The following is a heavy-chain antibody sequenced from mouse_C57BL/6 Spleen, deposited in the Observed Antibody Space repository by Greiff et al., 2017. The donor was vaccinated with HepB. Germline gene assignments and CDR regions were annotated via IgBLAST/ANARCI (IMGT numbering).Heavy chain of an antibody. V-gene: IGHV1-15*01. D-gene: IGHD1-1*01. CDR1: GYTFTAYE. Sequence: QVQLQQSGAELVRPGASVTLSCKASGYTFTAYEMHWVKQTPVHGLEWIGAIDPETGGTAYNQKFKGKAILTADKSSSTAYMELRSLTSEDSAVYYCTRFDGPHGYCEVWGTGTTVTVGS. CDR2: IDPETGGT. CDR3: TRFDGPHGYCEV. J-gene: IGHJ1*03.